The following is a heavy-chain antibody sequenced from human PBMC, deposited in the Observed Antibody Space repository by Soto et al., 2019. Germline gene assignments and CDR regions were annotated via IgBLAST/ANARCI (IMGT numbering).Heavy chain of an antibody. Sequence: SETLSLTCLVSGGSISEKYWNWVRQPPGKGLEWIGLIFANGHTDYNPSLKSRVTMSVDASKNQFSLRLTSMTAADTAVYYCVASLAASGLNWLDPWGRGTLVTVSS. CDR1: GGSISEKY. J-gene: IGHJ5*02. CDR3: VASLAASGLNWLDP. CDR2: IFANGHT. D-gene: IGHD6-13*01. V-gene: IGHV4-4*07.